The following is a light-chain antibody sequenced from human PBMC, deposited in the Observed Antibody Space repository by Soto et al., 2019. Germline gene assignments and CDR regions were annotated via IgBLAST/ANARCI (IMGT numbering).Light chain of an antibody. J-gene: IGLJ1*01. V-gene: IGLV2-14*01. Sequence: QSVLTQPASVSGSPVQSITISCSGTSSDVGAYNYVSWHQQHPGKVPKIMIYDVSSRPSGVSNRFSGSKSGNTASLTISGLQAEDEADYYCSSYTTSNTHVFGSGTKVTVL. CDR3: SSYTTSNTHV. CDR2: DVS. CDR1: SSDVGAYNY.